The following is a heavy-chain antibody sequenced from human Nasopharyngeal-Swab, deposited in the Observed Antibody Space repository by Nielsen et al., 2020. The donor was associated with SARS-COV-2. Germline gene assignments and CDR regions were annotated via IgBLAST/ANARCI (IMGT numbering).Heavy chain of an antibody. J-gene: IGHJ6*02. D-gene: IGHD1-26*01. V-gene: IGHV3-23*01. CDR3: AKGGRAGATRRYYYGMDV. Sequence: LSLTCAASGFTFSNYAMSWVRQAPGKGLEWVSGISASGGSTYYADSVKGRFTISRDSSNNTLYLQMNSLRAEDTAAYYCAKGGRAGATRRYYYGMDVWGQGTTVTVSS. CDR2: ISASGGST. CDR1: GFTFSNYA.